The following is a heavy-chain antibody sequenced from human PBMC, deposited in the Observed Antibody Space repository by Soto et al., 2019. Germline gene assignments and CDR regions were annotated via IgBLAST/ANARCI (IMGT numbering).Heavy chain of an antibody. CDR3: ARRGGVGVAGSAAFDM. J-gene: IGHJ3*02. D-gene: IGHD3-3*01. CDR2: INPATGAA. CDR1: GYPVTAYY. V-gene: IGHV1-2*04. Sequence: QLHLVQSGADVKKPGGSVTVSCSASGYPVTAYYMHWVRQAPGRGLEWMGGINPATGAAKYTQTFQGWVTMTRDTSTSTVFMELSGLTSEDTAVFYCARRGGVGVAGSAAFDMWGQGTLVTVSS.